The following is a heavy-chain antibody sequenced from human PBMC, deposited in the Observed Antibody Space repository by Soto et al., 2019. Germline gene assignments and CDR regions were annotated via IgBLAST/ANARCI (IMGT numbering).Heavy chain of an antibody. CDR1: GFSVSNNY. CDR3: ARDRGYR. J-gene: IGHJ3*01. V-gene: IGHV3-66*01. CDR2: IYSGGST. Sequence: QLVESGGGLVQPGGSLRLSCAASGFSVSNNYMKWVRQAPGKGLEWVSLIYSGGSTYYADSVKGRFTISRDNSKNTLFLQMNSLRVEGTAVYYCARDRGYRWGQGTMVTVSS. D-gene: IGHD5-12*01.